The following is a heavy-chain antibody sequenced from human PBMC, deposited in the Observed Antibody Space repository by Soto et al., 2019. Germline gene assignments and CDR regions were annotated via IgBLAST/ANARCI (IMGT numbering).Heavy chain of an antibody. CDR3: ARGHSNYCEY. CDR1: GFTFGNYW. CDR2: IKPDGGEQ. Sequence: EVQLVESGGGLVQPGGSLRLSCEASGFTFGNYWMNWVRQTPGKGLEWVANIKPDGGEQYYVDSVKGRFTISRDNAKDSLYLQMSSLRGDDPAVYYGARGHSNYCEYWGQGTLVTVSS. J-gene: IGHJ4*02. D-gene: IGHD5-18*01. V-gene: IGHV3-7*04.